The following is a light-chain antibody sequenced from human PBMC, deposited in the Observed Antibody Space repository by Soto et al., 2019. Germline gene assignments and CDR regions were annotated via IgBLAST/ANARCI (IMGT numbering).Light chain of an antibody. CDR1: QSISSW. CDR2: DAS. Sequence: DIQMTQSPSTLSASVGDRVTITCRASQSISSWLAWYQQKPGKAPKLLIYDASSLESGVPSRFSGSGSGTEFALTVCSLQPDDFATYCCQQYNSYSPRTFGPGTKVDIK. V-gene: IGKV1-5*01. J-gene: IGKJ3*01. CDR3: QQYNSYSPRT.